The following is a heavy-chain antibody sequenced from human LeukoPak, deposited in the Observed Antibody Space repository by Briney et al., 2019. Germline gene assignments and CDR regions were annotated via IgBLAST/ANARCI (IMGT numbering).Heavy chain of an antibody. CDR1: GFTFSSYG. Sequence: PGRSLRLSCAASGFTFSSYGMHWVRQAPGKGLEWVAVIWYDGSNKYYADSVKGRFTISRDNSKNTLYLQMNSLRAEDTAVYYCARDPLGDIVATISYGMDVWGQGTTVTVSS. V-gene: IGHV3-33*08. J-gene: IGHJ6*02. D-gene: IGHD5-12*01. CDR2: IWYDGSNK. CDR3: ARDPLGDIVATISYGMDV.